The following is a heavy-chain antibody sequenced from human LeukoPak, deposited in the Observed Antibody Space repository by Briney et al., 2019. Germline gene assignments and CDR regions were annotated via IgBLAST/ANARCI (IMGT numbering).Heavy chain of an antibody. V-gene: IGHV3-7*01. CDR1: GFTFSSYS. J-gene: IGHJ5*02. CDR2: IRQDANEK. Sequence: GGSLRLSCAASGFTFSSYSMNWVRQAPGKGLEWVANIRQDANEKNYVDSVRGRLTISRDNAKNSLYLQMNSLRAEDTAVYYCARASVVWFGELSNWFDPWGQGTLVTVSS. CDR3: ARASVVWFGELSNWFDP. D-gene: IGHD3-10*01.